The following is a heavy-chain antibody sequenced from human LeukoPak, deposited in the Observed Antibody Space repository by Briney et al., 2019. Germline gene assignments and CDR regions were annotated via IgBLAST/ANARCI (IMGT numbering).Heavy chain of an antibody. V-gene: IGHV4-4*07. CDR3: ARDGDSSDYYYYYYMDV. D-gene: IGHD3-22*01. J-gene: IGHJ6*03. CDR1: GGSISSYY. CDR2: IYTSGST. Sequence: PSETLSLTCTVSGGSISSYYWSWIRQPAGKGLEWIGRIYTSGSTNYNPSLKSRVTISVDKSENQFSLKLSSVTAADTAVYYCARDGDSSDYYYYYYMDVWGKGTTVTVSS.